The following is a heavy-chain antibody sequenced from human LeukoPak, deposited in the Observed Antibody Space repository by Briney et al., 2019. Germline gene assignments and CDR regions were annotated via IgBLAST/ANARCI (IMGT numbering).Heavy chain of an antibody. CDR1: NYSINSGYY. Sequence: SETLSLTCAVSNYSINSGYYWGWIRQPPAKGLGWIGSIYHTGRTHYNPSLKSRITLSVDTSKNHFSLKLTSVIAADTAVYYCARQADYDLFQPLLYTYWGQGSLVTVSS. V-gene: IGHV4-38-2*01. J-gene: IGHJ4*02. CDR3: ARQADYDLFQPLLYTY. CDR2: IYHTGRT. D-gene: IGHD2-2*02.